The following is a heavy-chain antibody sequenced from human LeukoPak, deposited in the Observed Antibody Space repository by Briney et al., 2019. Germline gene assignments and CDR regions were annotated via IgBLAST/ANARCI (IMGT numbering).Heavy chain of an antibody. CDR1: GFTFTTHW. D-gene: IGHD6-19*01. Sequence: GGSLRLSCVASGFTFTTHWMSWVRQAPGKGLEWVANIKQDGSEKYYVDSVKGRFTISRDNAKNSLYLQMNSLRAEDTAVYYCARGGQWLVPAGYGMDVWGQGTTVTVSS. CDR3: ARGGQWLVPAGYGMDV. V-gene: IGHV3-7*01. CDR2: IKQDGSEK. J-gene: IGHJ6*02.